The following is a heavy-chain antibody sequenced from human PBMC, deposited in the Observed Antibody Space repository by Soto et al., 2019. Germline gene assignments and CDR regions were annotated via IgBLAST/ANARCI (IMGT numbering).Heavy chain of an antibody. CDR3: AKRRGAGGHLDY. D-gene: IGHD2-15*01. V-gene: IGHV3-23*01. Sequence: DVQLLESGGGLVQTEGSLRLSCAASGFTFSSYAMGWVRQGPGKGLEWVAVVSIGGSTHYADSVRGRFTISRDNSKNTLSLHMNSLTAEDTAVYFCAKRRGAGGHLDYWGQGALVTVSS. CDR1: GFTFSSYA. CDR2: VSIGGST. J-gene: IGHJ4*02.